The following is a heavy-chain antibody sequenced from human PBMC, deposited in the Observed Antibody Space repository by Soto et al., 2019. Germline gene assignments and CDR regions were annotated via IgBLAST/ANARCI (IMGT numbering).Heavy chain of an antibody. Sequence: QVQLQQWGAGLLKPSETLSLTCAVYGGSFSGYYWSWIRQPPGKGLEWIGEINHSGSTNYNPSLKSRGTISVDTSKPQFSLKLSSVTAADTAVYYCARPTRQWLGLRYYYGMDVWGQGTTVTVSS. J-gene: IGHJ6*02. CDR2: INHSGST. CDR3: ARPTRQWLGLRYYYGMDV. V-gene: IGHV4-34*01. CDR1: GGSFSGYY. D-gene: IGHD6-19*01.